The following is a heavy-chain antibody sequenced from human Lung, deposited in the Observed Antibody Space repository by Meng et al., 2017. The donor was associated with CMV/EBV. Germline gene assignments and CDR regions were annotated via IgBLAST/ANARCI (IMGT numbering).Heavy chain of an antibody. V-gene: IGHV1-2*02. CDR1: GYTFTGYY. CDR3: ARDLKGTTVTATGLYGMDV. Sequence: ASVXVSCKASGYTFTGYYILWVRQAPGQGLEWMGWMNPDRGAVNYVQKFQGRVTMTRDSSISTAYMELSRLRSDDTAVYYCARDLKGTTVTATGLYGMDVWXQGTTVTVSS. CDR2: MNPDRGAV. J-gene: IGHJ6*02. D-gene: IGHD4-11*01.